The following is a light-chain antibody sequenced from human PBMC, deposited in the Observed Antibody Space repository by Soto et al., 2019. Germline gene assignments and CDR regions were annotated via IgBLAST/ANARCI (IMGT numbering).Light chain of an antibody. CDR3: HQYATSPRT. V-gene: IGKV3-20*01. CDR1: QSLRSGD. CDR2: GAS. Sequence: PGERATLSCRASQSLRSGDLACYQQIPGQAPGLLIYGASSRATGIPDGFSGSGSGTDFNLTVSRLAPEDFAVYYCHQYATSPRTFGQGTMVDIK. J-gene: IGKJ1*01.